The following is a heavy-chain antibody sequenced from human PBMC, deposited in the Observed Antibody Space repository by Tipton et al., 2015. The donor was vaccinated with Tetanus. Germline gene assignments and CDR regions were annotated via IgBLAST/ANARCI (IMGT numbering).Heavy chain of an antibody. CDR1: GYTFSSYG. D-gene: IGHD2-21*01. J-gene: IGHJ4*02. V-gene: IGHV1-18*01. Sequence: QSGAEVKEPGDSAKFSCKTSGYTFSSYGITWVRQAPGQGLEWMGWINPYRGNTNYAQSLQGRVTMTTDTSTSAVYLELRGLRSGASVVYYCATSLLGEHYSDFWGQGTMITVSS. CDR3: ATSLLGEHYSDF. CDR2: INPYRGNT.